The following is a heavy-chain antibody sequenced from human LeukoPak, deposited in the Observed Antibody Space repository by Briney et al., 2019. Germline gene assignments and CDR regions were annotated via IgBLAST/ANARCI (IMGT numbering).Heavy chain of an antibody. CDR1: GLSISDQY. CDR2: IQSGGNI. J-gene: IGHJ6*02. Sequence: GGSLRLSCAASGLSISDQYMSWVRQAPGKGLEWASIIQSGGNIYYADSVKGRITVSRDNSKNTVYLQMNSLRAEDTAVYYCARDRGYAMDVWGQGTTVTVSS. CDR3: ARDRGYAMDV. V-gene: IGHV3-53*01. D-gene: IGHD1-1*01.